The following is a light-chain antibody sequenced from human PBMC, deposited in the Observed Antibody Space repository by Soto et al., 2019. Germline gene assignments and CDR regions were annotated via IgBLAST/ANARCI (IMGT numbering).Light chain of an antibody. Sequence: QSALTQPASVSGSPGQSITISCTGTSNDVGAYTYVSWYQYHPGKAPKLMIFDVNNRPSGVSDRFSGSKSDNTASLTISGLQAEDEADYYCSSYTSSNTLLFGGATKLTVL. V-gene: IGLV2-14*03. CDR2: DVN. CDR3: SSYTSSNTLL. CDR1: SNDVGAYTY. J-gene: IGLJ2*01.